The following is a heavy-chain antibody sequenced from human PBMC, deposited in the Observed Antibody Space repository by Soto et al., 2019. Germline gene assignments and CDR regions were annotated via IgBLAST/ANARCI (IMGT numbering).Heavy chain of an antibody. CDR2: IYPGDSDT. CDR1: GYSFTSYW. CDR3: ARHTHYYGSGSYYPYGMDV. J-gene: IGHJ6*02. Sequence: PGESLKISCKGSGYSFTSYWIGWVRQMPGKGLDWMGIIYPGDSDTRYSPSFQGQVTISADKSISTAYLQWSSLKASDTAMYYCARHTHYYGSGSYYPYGMDVWGQGTTVTVSS. D-gene: IGHD3-10*01. V-gene: IGHV5-51*01.